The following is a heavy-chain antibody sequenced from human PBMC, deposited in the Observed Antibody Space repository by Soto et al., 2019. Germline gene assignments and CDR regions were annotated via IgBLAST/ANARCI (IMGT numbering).Heavy chain of an antibody. CDR1: GFSISRSA. CDR2: IAYDGSNR. D-gene: IGHD1-1*01. Sequence: QVQLVESGGGVVQPGRSLRLSCAASGFSISRSAMHWVRQAPGKGLEWVAVIAYDGSNRWYADSAKGRFTISRDNSKNTVYLEMSSLRGEETDVYYCARDLQAGTDNVNWFDPWGQGTLVTVSS. V-gene: IGHV3-30*04. CDR3: ARDLQAGTDNVNWFDP. J-gene: IGHJ5*02.